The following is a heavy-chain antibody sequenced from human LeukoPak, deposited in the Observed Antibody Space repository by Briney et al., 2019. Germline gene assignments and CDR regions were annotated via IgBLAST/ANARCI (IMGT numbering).Heavy chain of an antibody. CDR3: ARDHRVERWLQLYVY. CDR1: GYTSTSYA. D-gene: IGHD5-24*01. CDR2: INPNSGGT. V-gene: IGHV1-2*02. Sequence: ASVKVSCKASGYTSTSYAMNWVRQAPGQGLEWMGWINPNSGGTNYAQKFQGRVTMTRDTSISTAYMELSRLRSDDTAVYYCARDHRVERWLQLYVYWGQGTLVTVSS. J-gene: IGHJ4*02.